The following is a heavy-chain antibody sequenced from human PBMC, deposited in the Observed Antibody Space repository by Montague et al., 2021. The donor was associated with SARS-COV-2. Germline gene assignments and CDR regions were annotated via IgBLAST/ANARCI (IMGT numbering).Heavy chain of an antibody. D-gene: IGHD3-22*01. Sequence: SLSLACAVSGFNFNAHAMHWVRQAPGQGLEWVSTISGSGGGTFYADSLQGRFTISRDNGKNSLYLQMNSLRSEDTAFYYCAKDSGDFFDNSGNYYDYWGQGTLVTVSS. CDR3: AKDSGDFFDNSGNYYDY. V-gene: IGHV3-43*02. CDR2: ISGSGGGT. CDR1: GFNFNAHA. J-gene: IGHJ4*02.